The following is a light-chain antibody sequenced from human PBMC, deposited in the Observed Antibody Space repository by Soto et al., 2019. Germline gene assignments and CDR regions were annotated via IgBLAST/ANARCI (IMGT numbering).Light chain of an antibody. Sequence: EIVLTQSPATLSLSPGERATLSCRASQSFSSYLAWYQQKPGQAPRLLIYDASKRATGIPARFSGRGSGTDFTLTISRLEPEDFAVFDCQQRSNWPPVITFGQGTRLEIK. CDR1: QSFSSY. CDR3: QQRSNWPPVIT. V-gene: IGKV3-11*01. J-gene: IGKJ5*01. CDR2: DAS.